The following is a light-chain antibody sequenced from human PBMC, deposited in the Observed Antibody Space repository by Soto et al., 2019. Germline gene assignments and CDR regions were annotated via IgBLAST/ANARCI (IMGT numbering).Light chain of an antibody. CDR1: QSVSSN. Sequence: EMVMTQSPATLSVSPGERATLFCRASQSVSSNLAWYQQKPGQAPRLLIYGASTRATGIPARFSGSGSGTEFTLTISSLQSEDFAVYYCQQYHNWPMYTFGQGTKLEIK. V-gene: IGKV3-15*01. CDR2: GAS. J-gene: IGKJ2*01. CDR3: QQYHNWPMYT.